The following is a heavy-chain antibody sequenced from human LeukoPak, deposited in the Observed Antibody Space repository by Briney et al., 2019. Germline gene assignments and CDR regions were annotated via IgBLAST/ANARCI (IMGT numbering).Heavy chain of an antibody. Sequence: SETLSLTCTVSGGSISSYYWSWIRQPPGKGLEWIGYIYYSGRTDYNPSLKSRVTISVDTSRNQFSLKLSSVTAADTAVYYCAREELVYCSGGNCHDAFDIWGQGTMVTVSS. CDR1: GGSISSYY. CDR2: IYYSGRT. CDR3: AREELVYCSGGNCHDAFDI. V-gene: IGHV4-59*01. D-gene: IGHD2-15*01. J-gene: IGHJ3*02.